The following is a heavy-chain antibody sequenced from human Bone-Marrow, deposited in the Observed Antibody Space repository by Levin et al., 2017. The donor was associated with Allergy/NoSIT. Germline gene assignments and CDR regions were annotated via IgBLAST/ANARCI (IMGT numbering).Heavy chain of an antibody. J-gene: IGHJ6*02. CDR3: ARDSPGTISMIVEVEDGLDV. Sequence: GGSLRLSCAASGFNLSPYWMHWVRQAPGQGLVWVSRINSDGSHTDYADSVKGRFTISRDNARNTLYLQMNTLRAEDTAVYFCARDSPGTISMIVEVEDGLDVWGQGTTVTVSS. D-gene: IGHD3-22*01. V-gene: IGHV3-74*01. CDR1: GFNLSPYW. CDR2: INSDGSHT.